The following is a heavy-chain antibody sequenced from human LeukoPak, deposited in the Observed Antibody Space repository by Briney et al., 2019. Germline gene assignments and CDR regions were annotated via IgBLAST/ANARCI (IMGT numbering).Heavy chain of an antibody. J-gene: IGHJ3*02. D-gene: IGHD2-2*01. CDR2: IYNSEST. CDR1: GVSISSYY. V-gene: IGHV4-59*01. CDR3: ARESSTSLYAFDI. Sequence: SETLSLTCTVSGVSISSYYWSWLRQPPGQGLEWIGYIYNSESTNYNPSLKSRVTISVDPSKNQFSLNLSSVTAADTAVFYCARESSTSLYAFDIWGQGAMVTVSS.